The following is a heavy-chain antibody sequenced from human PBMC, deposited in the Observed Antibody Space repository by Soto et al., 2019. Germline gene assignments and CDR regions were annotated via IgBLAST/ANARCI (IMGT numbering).Heavy chain of an antibody. CDR3: AREMDIVLVPAANHYYYGMDV. V-gene: IGHV3-30-3*01. CDR2: ISYDGSNK. D-gene: IGHD2-2*03. J-gene: IGHJ6*02. Sequence: QVQLVESGGGVVQPGRSLRLSCAASGFTFSSYAMHWVRQAPGKGLEWVAVISYDGSNKYYADSVKGRFTISRDNSKNTLYLQMNSLRAEDTAVYYCAREMDIVLVPAANHYYYGMDVWGQGTTVTVSS. CDR1: GFTFSSYA.